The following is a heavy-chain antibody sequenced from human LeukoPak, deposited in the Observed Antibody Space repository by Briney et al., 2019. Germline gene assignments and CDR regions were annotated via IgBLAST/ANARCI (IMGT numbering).Heavy chain of an antibody. CDR1: GFTFSGYT. J-gene: IGHJ3*02. CDR2: ISSINSYI. D-gene: IGHD6-13*01. V-gene: IGHV3-21*01. CDR3: PRDGAATGTSAFDI. Sequence: GGSLRLSCAASGFTFSGYTMNWVRQAPGKGLEWVSSISSINSYIYYADSVKGRFTISRDNAKNSLYLQMNSLRAEDTAVYYCPRDGAATGTSAFDIWGQGTMVTVSS.